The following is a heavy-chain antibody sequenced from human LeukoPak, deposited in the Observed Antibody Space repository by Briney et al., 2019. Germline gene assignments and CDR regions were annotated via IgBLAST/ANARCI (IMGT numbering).Heavy chain of an antibody. CDR1: GYTFTGYY. CDR3: ARDGIGYCSGGSCYPRYWYFDL. Sequence: ASVKVSCKASGYTFTGYYMHWVRQAPGQGLEWMGWINPNSGGTNYAQKFQGRVTMTRDTSISTAYMELSRLRSDDTAVYYCARDGIGYCSGGSCYPRYWYFDLWGRGTLVTVSS. V-gene: IGHV1-2*02. CDR2: INPNSGGT. D-gene: IGHD2-15*01. J-gene: IGHJ2*01.